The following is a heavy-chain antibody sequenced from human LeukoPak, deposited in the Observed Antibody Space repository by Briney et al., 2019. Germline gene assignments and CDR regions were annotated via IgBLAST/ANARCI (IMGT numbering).Heavy chain of an antibody. V-gene: IGHV3-23*01. D-gene: IGHD5-18*01. J-gene: IGHJ6*04. Sequence: GGSLRLSCAASGFTFSSYAMSWVRQAPGKGLEWVSAISGSGGSTYYADSVKGRSTISRDTSKTTLSLQMNSLRAEDTAVYYCARKAGIQLWLMDVWGKGTTVTVSS. CDR3: ARKAGIQLWLMDV. CDR1: GFTFSSYA. CDR2: ISGSGGST.